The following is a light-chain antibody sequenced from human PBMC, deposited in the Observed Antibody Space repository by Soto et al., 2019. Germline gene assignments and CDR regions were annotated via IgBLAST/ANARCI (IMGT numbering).Light chain of an antibody. CDR3: QQRSNGLT. J-gene: IGKJ4*01. V-gene: IGKV3-11*01. CDR1: QSVDSY. Sequence: EIVLTQSPATLSLSPGERATLSCRASQSVDSYLAWYQQKPGQAPRLLIFDVFNRATGIPARFSGSGSGTDFTLTISSLEPEDFAVYYCQQRSNGLTFGGGTKVEMK. CDR2: DVF.